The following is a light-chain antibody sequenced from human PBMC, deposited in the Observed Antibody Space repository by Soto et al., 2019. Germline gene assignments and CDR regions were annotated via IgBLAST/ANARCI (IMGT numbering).Light chain of an antibody. V-gene: IGKV3-11*01. CDR1: QSVSSY. CDR2: DAS. Sequence: IVLTQSPATLSLSPLEIATLSCRASQSVSSYLAWYQQKPGQAPRPLIYDASNRATGIPARFSGSGSGTDFTLTISSLEPEDFAVYYCQQSSNWLTFGQGTKVDIK. CDR3: QQSSNWLT. J-gene: IGKJ2*01.